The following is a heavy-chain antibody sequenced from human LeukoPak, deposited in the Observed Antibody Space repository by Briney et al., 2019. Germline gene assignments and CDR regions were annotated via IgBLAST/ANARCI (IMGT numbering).Heavy chain of an antibody. V-gene: IGHV4-31*03. CDR1: GGSISSGGYS. J-gene: IGHJ4*02. D-gene: IGHD6-13*01. CDR3: AREGYSSSWLDY. CDR2: IYYSGST. Sequence: KPSETLSLTCTVSGGSISSGGYSWSWIRQHPGKGLEWIGYIYYSGSTYYNPSLKSRVTISVDTSKNQFSLKLSSVTAADTAVYYCAREGYSSSWLDYWGQGTLVTVSS.